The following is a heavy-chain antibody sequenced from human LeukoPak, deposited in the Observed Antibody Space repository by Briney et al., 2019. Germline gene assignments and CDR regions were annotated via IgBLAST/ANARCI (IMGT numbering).Heavy chain of an antibody. CDR3: ARRVSGDGYPFDS. J-gene: IGHJ4*02. CDR1: AFTFSDYY. CDR2: ISGSSTYT. D-gene: IGHD5-24*01. Sequence: GGSLRLSCAASAFTFSDYYMSWSRQAPGKGLEWISYISGSSTYTKYADSVQGRFTISRDNAKNSLYLQMNSLRAEDTAVYYCARRVSGDGYPFDSWGQPTVVVDSS. V-gene: IGHV3-11*03.